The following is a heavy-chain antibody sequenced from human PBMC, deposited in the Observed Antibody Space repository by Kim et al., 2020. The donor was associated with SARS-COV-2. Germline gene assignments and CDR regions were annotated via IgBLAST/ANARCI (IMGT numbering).Heavy chain of an antibody. Sequence: GGSLRLSCAVSGFTFSSYAMHWVRQAPGKGLEWVAVISYDGSNKYYAESVKGRFTISRDNSKNTLYLQMNSLRAEDTAVYYCARERVSYYGMDVWGQGTTVTFSS. CDR2: ISYDGSNK. J-gene: IGHJ6*02. D-gene: IGHD3-3*01. V-gene: IGHV3-30-3*01. CDR1: GFTFSSYA. CDR3: ARERVSYYGMDV.